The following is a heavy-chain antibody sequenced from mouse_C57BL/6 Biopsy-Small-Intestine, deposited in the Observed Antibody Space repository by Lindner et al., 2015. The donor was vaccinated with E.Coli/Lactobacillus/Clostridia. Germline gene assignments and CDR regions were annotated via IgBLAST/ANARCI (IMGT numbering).Heavy chain of an antibody. V-gene: IGHV1-18*01. CDR3: ARGGYDGYYWFAY. J-gene: IGHJ3*01. CDR2: INPNNGGT. Sequence: VQLQESGPELVKPGASVKILCKASGYTFTDYNMDWVKQSHGKSLEWIGDINPNNGGTIYNQKFKGKATLTVDKSSSTAYMELRSLTSEDTAVYYCARGGYDGYYWFAYWGQGTLVTVSA. CDR1: GYTFTDYN. D-gene: IGHD2-3*01.